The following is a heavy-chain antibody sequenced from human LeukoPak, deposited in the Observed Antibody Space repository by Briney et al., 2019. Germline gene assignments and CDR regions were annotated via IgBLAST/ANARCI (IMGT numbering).Heavy chain of an antibody. CDR3: ARRFQGYRSWFDP. Sequence: PSETLSLTCAVYGGSFSGYYWSWIRQPPGKGLEWIGEINHSGSTNYNPSLKSRVTISVDTSKNQFSLKLSSVTAADTAVYYCARRFQGYRSWFDPWGQGTLVTVSS. CDR2: INHSGST. J-gene: IGHJ5*02. CDR1: GGSFSGYY. D-gene: IGHD3-3*01. V-gene: IGHV4-34*01.